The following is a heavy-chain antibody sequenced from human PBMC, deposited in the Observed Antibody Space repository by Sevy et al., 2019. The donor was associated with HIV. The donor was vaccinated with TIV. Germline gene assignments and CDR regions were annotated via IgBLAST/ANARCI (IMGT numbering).Heavy chain of an antibody. CDR2: IKQDESEK. Sequence: GGSLRLSCAASGFSFSNYWMHWVRQAPGKGLEWVANIKQDESEKYYVASVKGRFTISRDNAKNSLYLQMNSLRPEDTDVYYCARGNSGSFDYWGQGTLVTVSS. J-gene: IGHJ4*02. CDR3: ARGNSGSFDY. V-gene: IGHV3-7*04. CDR1: GFSFSNYW. D-gene: IGHD3-22*01.